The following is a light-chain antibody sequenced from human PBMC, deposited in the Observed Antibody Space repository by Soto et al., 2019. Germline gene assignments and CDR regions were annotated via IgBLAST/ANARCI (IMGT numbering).Light chain of an antibody. J-gene: IGKJ3*01. Sequence: EIVLTQSPGTLSLSPGERATLSCRASQSVSSKYLAWYQQKPGQAPRVLIYGTSIRASGVPERFSGGGSGTDFTLTITRLEPEDFAVYYCQQYRSSLFTFGPGTKVDFK. CDR2: GTS. V-gene: IGKV3-20*01. CDR1: QSVSSKY. CDR3: QQYRSSLFT.